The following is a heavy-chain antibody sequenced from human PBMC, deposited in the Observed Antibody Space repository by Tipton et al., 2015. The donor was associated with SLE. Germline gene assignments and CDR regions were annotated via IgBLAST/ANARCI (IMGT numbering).Heavy chain of an antibody. CDR2: IYHGGST. V-gene: IGHV4-59*08. Sequence: TLSLTCSVSGGSISSYYWSWIRQPPGKGLEWLGYIYHGGSTNYNPSLKSRVTMSVDTSKNQVSLKLTSVTAADTAVYYCARGRVTWRGAIIGVDVWGRGTTVNVSS. CDR3: ARGRVTWRGAIIGVDV. J-gene: IGHJ6*02. CDR1: GGSISSYY. D-gene: IGHD2-21*02.